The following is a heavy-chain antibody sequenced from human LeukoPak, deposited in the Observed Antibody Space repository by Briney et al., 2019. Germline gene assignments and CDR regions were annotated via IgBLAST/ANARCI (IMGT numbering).Heavy chain of an antibody. V-gene: IGHV3-30*02. Sequence: PGGSLRLSCAASGFTFSSYGMHWVRQAPGKGLEWVAFIRYDGSNKYYADSVKGRFTISRDNSKNTLYLQMNNLRAEETAVYYFAKSTMWSTRPFDYWGQGTLVTVSS. J-gene: IGHJ4*02. CDR1: GFTFSSYG. CDR3: AKSTMWSTRPFDY. CDR2: IRYDGSNK. D-gene: IGHD2-2*01.